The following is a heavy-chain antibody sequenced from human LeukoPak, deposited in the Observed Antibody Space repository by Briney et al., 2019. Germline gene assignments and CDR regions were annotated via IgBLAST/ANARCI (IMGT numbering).Heavy chain of an antibody. J-gene: IGHJ6*02. D-gene: IGHD3-22*01. CDR1: GGSISSGGYY. V-gene: IGHV4-31*03. Sequence: TASETLSLTCTVSGGSISSGGYYWSWIRQHPGKGLEWIGYIYYSGSTYYNPSLKSRVTISVDTSKNQFSLKLSSVTAADTAVYYCARDPTYYYDSSGYWTYYGMDVWGQGTTVTVSS. CDR2: IYYSGST. CDR3: ARDPTYYYDSSGYWTYYGMDV.